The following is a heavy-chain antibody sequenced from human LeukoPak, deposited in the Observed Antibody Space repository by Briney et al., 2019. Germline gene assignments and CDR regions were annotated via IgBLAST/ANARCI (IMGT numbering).Heavy chain of an antibody. CDR2: ISYDGSNK. CDR1: GFTFSSYG. V-gene: IGHV3-30*18. Sequence: GGSLRLSCAASGFTFSSYGMHWVRQAPGKGLEWVSVISYDGSNKYYADSVKGRFTISRDNSKNTLYLQMNSLRAEDTAVYYCAKGGAVAVSPDYWGQGTLVTVSS. D-gene: IGHD6-19*01. CDR3: AKGGAVAVSPDY. J-gene: IGHJ4*02.